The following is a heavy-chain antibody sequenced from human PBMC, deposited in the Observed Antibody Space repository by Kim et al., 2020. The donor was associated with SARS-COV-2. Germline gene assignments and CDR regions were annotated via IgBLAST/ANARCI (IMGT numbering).Heavy chain of an antibody. CDR2: ISAYNGNT. J-gene: IGHJ4*02. CDR1: GYTFTCYG. Sequence: ASVKVSCKASGYTFTCYGISWVRQAPGQGLEWMGWISAYNGNTNYAQKLQGRVTMTTDTSTSTAYMELRSLRSDDTAVYYCARVEGRRLLLWFGDHPAPFGDYWGQGTLVTVSS. V-gene: IGHV1-18*01. CDR3: ARVEGRRLLLWFGDHPAPFGDY. D-gene: IGHD3-10*01.